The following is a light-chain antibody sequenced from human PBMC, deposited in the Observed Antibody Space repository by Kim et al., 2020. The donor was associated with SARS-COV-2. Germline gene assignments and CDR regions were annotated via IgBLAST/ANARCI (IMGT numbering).Light chain of an antibody. CDR1: RSIDSD. CDR3: QQYYNWPPFT. J-gene: IGKJ4*01. V-gene: IGKV3-15*01. Sequence: EIVMTQSPASLSVSPGERATLSCRASRSIDSDVAWYQQKPGQPPRLLFYAASRRATGVPARFSGSGSATEFTLTISSLQSEDFALYYCQQYYNWPPFTFGGGTKVDIK. CDR2: AAS.